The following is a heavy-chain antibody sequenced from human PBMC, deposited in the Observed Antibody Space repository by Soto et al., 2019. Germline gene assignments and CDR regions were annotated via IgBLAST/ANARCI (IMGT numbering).Heavy chain of an antibody. D-gene: IGHD3-22*01. CDR2: IIPIFGTA. J-gene: IGHJ4*02. CDR3: AGHYYDSSGYLY. CDR1: GGTFSSYA. V-gene: IGHV1-69*12. Sequence: QVQLVQSGAEVKKPGSSVKVSCKASGGTFSSYAISWVRQAPGQGLEWMGGIIPIFGTANYAQKFQGRVTITADESTNTAYMELSSLRSDETAVYYCAGHYYDSSGYLYWGQGTLVTVSS.